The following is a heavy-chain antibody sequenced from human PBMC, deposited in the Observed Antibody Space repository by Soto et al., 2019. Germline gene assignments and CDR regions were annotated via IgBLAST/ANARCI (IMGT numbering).Heavy chain of an antibody. V-gene: IGHV4-4*07. D-gene: IGHD3-3*01. CDR3: ARGFGFLDYYDYGMDV. CDR2: IYTSGST. J-gene: IGHJ6*02. CDR1: GGSISSYY. Sequence: QVQLQESGPGLVKPSETLSLTCTVSGGSISSYYWSWIRQRAGKGLEWIGRIYTSGSTNYNPSLKSRVTISVDTSKNQFSLKLSSVTAADTAVYYCARGFGFLDYYDYGMDVWGQGTTVTVSS.